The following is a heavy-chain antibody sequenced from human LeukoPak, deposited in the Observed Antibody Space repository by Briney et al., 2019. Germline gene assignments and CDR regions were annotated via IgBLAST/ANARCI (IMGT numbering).Heavy chain of an antibody. V-gene: IGHV4-59*01. Sequence: TSETLSLTCTVSGGSISSYYWSWIRQPPGKGLEWIGYIYYSGSTNYNPSLKSRVTISADTSKNQFSLKLSSVTAADTAVYYCARADIAVAGTLDYWGQGTLVTVSS. CDR1: GGSISSYY. J-gene: IGHJ4*02. CDR2: IYYSGST. CDR3: ARADIAVAGTLDY. D-gene: IGHD6-19*01.